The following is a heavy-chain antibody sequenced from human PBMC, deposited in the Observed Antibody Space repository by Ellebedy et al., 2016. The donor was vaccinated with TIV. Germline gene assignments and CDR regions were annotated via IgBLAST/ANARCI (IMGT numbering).Heavy chain of an antibody. CDR1: GGSFSGYY. J-gene: IGHJ4*02. CDR3: ARGSTSLRY. D-gene: IGHD6-13*01. Sequence: SETLSLTXAVYGGSFSGYYWSWIRQPPGKGLEWIGEINHSGSTNYNPSLKSRVNISVDTSQNQFSLKLNSVTAADTAMYYCARGSTSLRYWGQGALVTVSS. V-gene: IGHV4-34*01. CDR2: INHSGST.